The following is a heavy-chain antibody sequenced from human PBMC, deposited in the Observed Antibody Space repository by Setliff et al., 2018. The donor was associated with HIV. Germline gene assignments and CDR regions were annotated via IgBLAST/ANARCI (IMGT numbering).Heavy chain of an antibody. CDR1: GYSISSGYY. Sequence: SETLSLTCTVSGYSISSGYYWGWIRQPPGKGLEWIGSIYHSGSTYYNPSLKSRVTISVDTSKNQFSLKLSSVTAADTAVYYCARSPPGIAVAGLPDYWGQGTLVTVPQ. CDR3: ARSPPGIAVAGLPDY. CDR2: IYHSGST. V-gene: IGHV4-38-2*02. J-gene: IGHJ4*02. D-gene: IGHD6-19*01.